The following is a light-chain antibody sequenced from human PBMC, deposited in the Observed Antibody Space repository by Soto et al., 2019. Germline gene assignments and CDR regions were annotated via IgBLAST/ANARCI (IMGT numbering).Light chain of an antibody. J-gene: IGKJ4*01. Sequence: IQMTQSPSSLSASVGDRVTITCRASQGVDSDLSWYQQKPGKAPKLLIYAASSLHSGVPTRFRGSGSGTHVTLPISSLQPEDVATYYCQQSYSTLVLTFGGGTKVELK. V-gene: IGKV1-39*01. CDR1: QGVDSD. CDR3: QQSYSTLVLT. CDR2: AAS.